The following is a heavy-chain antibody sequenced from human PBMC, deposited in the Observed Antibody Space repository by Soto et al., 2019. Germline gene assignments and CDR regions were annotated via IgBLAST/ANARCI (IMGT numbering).Heavy chain of an antibody. CDR3: ARQGTSRGSDYAASDF. V-gene: IGHV5-51*01. J-gene: IGHJ4*01. Sequence: GESLKISCQASGYTFIYFWVAWVRQVPGKGLEWMGVIYPGASDIRYSPSFEGHVTISADKSTNTAYLQWSSLEAADTAIYYCARQGTSRGSDYAASDFWGPGTLATVSS. CDR2: IYPGASDI. D-gene: IGHD3-10*01. CDR1: GYTFIYFW.